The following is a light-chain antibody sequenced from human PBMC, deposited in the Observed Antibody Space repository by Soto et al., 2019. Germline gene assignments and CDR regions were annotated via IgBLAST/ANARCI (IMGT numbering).Light chain of an antibody. J-gene: IGKJ1*01. CDR1: QSISSY. CDR2: AAS. V-gene: IGKV1-39*01. CDR3: QQSSTTPWK. Sequence: DTPMTQSPSFLSASVGDRVTITCRASQSISSYLNWYQQKPGKAPKLLIYAASSLQSGVPSRFSGRGSGTDFTLTISSLHTEDFATYYCQQSSTTPWKFGQGTKVGIK.